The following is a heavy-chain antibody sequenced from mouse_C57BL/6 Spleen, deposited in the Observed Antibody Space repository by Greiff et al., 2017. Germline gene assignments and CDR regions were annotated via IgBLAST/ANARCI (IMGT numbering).Heavy chain of an antibody. CDR3: KKAPYDYDGY. CDR1: GYTFTDYD. CDR2: IDPETGGT. V-gene: IGHV1-15*01. J-gene: IGHJ2*01. D-gene: IGHD2-4*01. Sequence: QVQLKQSGAELVRPGASVTLSCKASGYTFTDYDMHWVKQTPVHGLEWIGAIDPETGGTAYNQKFKGKAILTTDKSSSTAYMELRSLTSEDSAVYYCKKAPYDYDGYWGQGTTLTVSS.